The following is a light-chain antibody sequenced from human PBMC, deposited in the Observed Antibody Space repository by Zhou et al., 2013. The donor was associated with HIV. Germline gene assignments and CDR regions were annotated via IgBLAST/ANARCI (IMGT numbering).Light chain of an antibody. CDR3: QQSYSTSRGRWT. Sequence: DIQMTQSPSSLSASVGDRVTITCQTSQDIRTYLHWYQQKAGKVPRLLIYTASTLQSGVPSRFSGSGSGTDFTLTISSLQPEDFATYYCQQSYSTSRGRWTFGQGTKVEIK. J-gene: IGKJ1*01. CDR2: TAS. CDR1: QDIRTY. V-gene: IGKV1-27*01.